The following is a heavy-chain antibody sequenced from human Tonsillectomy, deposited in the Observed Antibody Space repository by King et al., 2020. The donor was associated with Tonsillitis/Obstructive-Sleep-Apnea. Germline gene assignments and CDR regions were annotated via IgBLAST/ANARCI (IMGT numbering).Heavy chain of an antibody. V-gene: IGHV3-9*01. J-gene: IGHJ3*02. D-gene: IGHD3-16*01. CDR1: GFTFDDYA. Sequence: EVQLVESGGGLVQPGRSLRLSCAASGFTFDDYAMHWVRQAPGKGLEWVSGISWHSCSIGYADSVQGRFTISRDNAKNSLYVQMNSLRAEDTALYYCAKDKGAGGRDDAFDIWGQGTMVTVSS. CDR3: AKDKGAGGRDDAFDI. CDR2: ISWHSCSI.